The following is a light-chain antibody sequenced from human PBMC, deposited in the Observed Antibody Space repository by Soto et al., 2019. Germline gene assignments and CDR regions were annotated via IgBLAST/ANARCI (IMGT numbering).Light chain of an antibody. J-gene: IGKJ4*01. CDR2: DTS. CDR1: QSLTSN. CDR3: QQYNHWPRMLS. V-gene: IGKV3-15*01. Sequence: EIILTQSPATLYVSPGERATLSCRASQSLTSNLAWYQQRPGQAPRLLIYDTSTRATDIPARFSGSGSGTEFTLTIVSLQSEDFAVYYCQQYNHWPRMLSFGGGTRV.